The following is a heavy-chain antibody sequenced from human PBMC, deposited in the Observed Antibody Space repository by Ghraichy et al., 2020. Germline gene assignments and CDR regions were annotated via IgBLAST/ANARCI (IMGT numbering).Heavy chain of an antibody. J-gene: IGHJ3*02. Sequence: SETLSLTCAVSGYSISSGYYWGWIRQPPGKGLEWIGSIYHSGSTYYNPSLKSRVTISVDTSKNQFSLKLSSVTAADTAVYYCARDYYGSGSYGPGVGSDAFDIWGQGTMVTVSS. D-gene: IGHD3-10*01. V-gene: IGHV4-38-2*02. CDR3: ARDYYGSGSYGPGVGSDAFDI. CDR2: IYHSGST. CDR1: GYSISSGYY.